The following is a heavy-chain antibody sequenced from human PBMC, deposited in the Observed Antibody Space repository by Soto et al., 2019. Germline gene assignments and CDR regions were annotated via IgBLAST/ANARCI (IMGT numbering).Heavy chain of an antibody. D-gene: IGHD2-15*01. J-gene: IGHJ4*02. Sequence: QVQLQESGPGLVKPSGTLSLTCVVSGASISSNNWWSWVRQPPGKGLEWIGEIYHSGTTSYNPSLKSQVTMSVDKSKTQFSLKVTSVTAADTAVYFCAKDGSGHPYYSDNWGQGTLVTVSS. CDR1: GASISSNNW. CDR2: IYHSGTT. V-gene: IGHV4-4*02. CDR3: AKDGSGHPYYSDN.